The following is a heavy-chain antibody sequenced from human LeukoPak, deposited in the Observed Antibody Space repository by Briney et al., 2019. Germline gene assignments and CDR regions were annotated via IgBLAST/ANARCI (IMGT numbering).Heavy chain of an antibody. D-gene: IGHD3-16*02. CDR2: IYHSGST. CDR1: GGSFSGYY. Sequence: SETLSLTCAVYGGSFSGYYWGWIRQPPGKGLEWIGSIYHSGSTYYNPSLKSRVTISVDTSKNQFSLKLSSVTAADTAVYYCASPLVGDYDYVWGSYRSRAFDIWGQGTMVTVSS. V-gene: IGHV4-38-2*01. J-gene: IGHJ3*02. CDR3: ASPLVGDYDYVWGSYRSRAFDI.